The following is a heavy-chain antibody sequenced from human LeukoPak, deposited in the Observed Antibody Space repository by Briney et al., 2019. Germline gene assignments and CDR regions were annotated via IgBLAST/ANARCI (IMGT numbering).Heavy chain of an antibody. J-gene: IGHJ4*02. CDR3: ATAPSTVVPAMVPYCFDY. CDR1: GGTFSSYA. Sequence: ASVKVSCKTSGGTFSSYAISWVRQAPGQGLEWMGWISANDGNTDYPQKLQGRVTMTEDTSTDTAYMELSSLRSEDTAVYYCATAPSTVVPAMVPYCFDYWGQGTLVTVSS. V-gene: IGHV1-18*01. D-gene: IGHD4-23*01. CDR2: ISANDGNT.